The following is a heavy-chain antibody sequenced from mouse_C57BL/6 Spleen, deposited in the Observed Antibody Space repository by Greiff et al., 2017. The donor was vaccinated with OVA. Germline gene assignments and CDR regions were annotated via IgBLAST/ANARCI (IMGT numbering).Heavy chain of an antibody. V-gene: IGHV1-82*01. CDR3: ARKETEGAMDY. Sequence: VKLVESGPELVKPGASVKISCKASGYAFSSSWMNWVKQRPGKGLEWIGRIYPGDGDTNYNGKFKGKATLTADKSSSTAYMQLSSLTSEDSAVYFCARKETEGAMDYWGQGTSVTVSS. CDR1: GYAFSSSW. J-gene: IGHJ4*01. CDR2: IYPGDGDT. D-gene: IGHD3-2*01.